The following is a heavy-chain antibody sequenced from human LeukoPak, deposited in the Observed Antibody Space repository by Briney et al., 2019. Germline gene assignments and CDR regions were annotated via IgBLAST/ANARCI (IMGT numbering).Heavy chain of an antibody. V-gene: IGHV1-3*01. Sequence: WASVKVSCKASGYTFTSYAVHWVRQAPGQRLEWMGWINAGNGNTKYSQKFQGRVTITRDTSASTAYMELSSLRSEDTAVYYCARVAAADAFEIWGQGTMVTVSS. CDR1: GYTFTSYA. CDR3: ARVAAADAFEI. D-gene: IGHD6-13*01. J-gene: IGHJ3*02. CDR2: INAGNGNT.